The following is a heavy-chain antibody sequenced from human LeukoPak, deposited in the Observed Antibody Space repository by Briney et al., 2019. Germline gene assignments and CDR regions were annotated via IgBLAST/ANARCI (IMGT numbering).Heavy chain of an antibody. Sequence: GGSLRLSCAASGFTFSSYGMHWVRQAPGKGLEWVAFIRYDGSNKYYADSVKGRFTISRDNSKNTLYLQMNSLRAEDTAVYYCAKGTSMVRGVLFDYWGQGTLVTVSS. CDR2: IRYDGSNK. CDR3: AKGTSMVRGVLFDY. D-gene: IGHD3-10*01. J-gene: IGHJ4*02. CDR1: GFTFSSYG. V-gene: IGHV3-30*02.